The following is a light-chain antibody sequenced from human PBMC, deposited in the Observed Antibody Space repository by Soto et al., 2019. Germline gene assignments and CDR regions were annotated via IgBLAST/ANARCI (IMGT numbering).Light chain of an antibody. CDR3: SSYTSSNTLL. V-gene: IGLV2-14*01. J-gene: IGLJ1*01. Sequence: QSVLTQPAFLSGSHGQSITIYCTGSSSDVGGYNYASWCQQHPGNAPTVMISVVSRRPSGVSNRFSVSKAGDTASLTISGLQAEDVADYYCSSYTSSNTLLFGNGTKVIVL. CDR1: SSDVGGYNY. CDR2: VVS.